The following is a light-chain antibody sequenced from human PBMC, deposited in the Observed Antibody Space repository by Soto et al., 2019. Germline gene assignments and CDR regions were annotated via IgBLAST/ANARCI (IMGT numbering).Light chain of an antibody. CDR3: NEYTASTIYV. Sequence: QSALTQPASVSGSPGQSITISCTGTSSDVGIYNHVSWYQQHPGKAPKLVIYDVSNRPSGVSNRFSGSKSGNTASLTIPGLQLVDVADYYSNEYTASTIYVCGTGTKVTVL. J-gene: IGLJ1*01. CDR2: DVS. CDR1: SSDVGIYNH. V-gene: IGLV2-14*01.